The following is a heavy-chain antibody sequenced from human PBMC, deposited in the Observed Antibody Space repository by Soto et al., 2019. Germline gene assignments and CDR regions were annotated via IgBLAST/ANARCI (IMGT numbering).Heavy chain of an antibody. CDR1: GYTFTSYD. Sequence: QVQLVQSGAEVKKPGASVKVSCKASGYTFTSYDINWVRQATGQGLEWMGWMNPNSGNTGYAQKFQGRVTMTRNTYISTAYMELSSLRSEDTAVYYCARRHLRYFDRNFDYWGQGTLVTVSS. CDR2: MNPNSGNT. V-gene: IGHV1-8*01. J-gene: IGHJ4*02. D-gene: IGHD3-9*01. CDR3: ARRHLRYFDRNFDY.